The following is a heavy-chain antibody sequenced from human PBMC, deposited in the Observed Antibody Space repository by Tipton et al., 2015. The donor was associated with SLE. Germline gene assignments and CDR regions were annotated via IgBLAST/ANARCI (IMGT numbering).Heavy chain of an antibody. V-gene: IGHV1-18*01. CDR3: ARDRDANKASFGVDV. J-gene: IGHJ6*02. CDR2: ISAYNGKT. Sequence: QLVQSGAEVKKPGASVKVFCRASGYTFNAYGISWVRQAPGQGLEWMGWISAYNGKTFYAQRFQGRVTMITDRSTSTGYMELTGLRSDDTAVYYCARDRDANKASFGVDVWGHGTTVIVSS. D-gene: IGHD1/OR15-1a*01. CDR1: GYTFNAYG.